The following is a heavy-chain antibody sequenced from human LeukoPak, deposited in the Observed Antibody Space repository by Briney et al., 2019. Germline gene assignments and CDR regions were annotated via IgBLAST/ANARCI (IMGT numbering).Heavy chain of an antibody. J-gene: IGHJ4*02. CDR2: INPNSGGT. CDR3: ARLSRGYSYGYFYY. CDR1: GYTLTGYY. V-gene: IGHV1-2*02. D-gene: IGHD5-18*01. Sequence: ASVKVSCKASGYTLTGYYMHWVRQAPGQGLEWMGWINPNSGGTNYAQKFQGRVTMTRDTSISTAYMELSRLRSDDTAVYYCARLSRGYSYGYFYYWGQGTLVTVSS.